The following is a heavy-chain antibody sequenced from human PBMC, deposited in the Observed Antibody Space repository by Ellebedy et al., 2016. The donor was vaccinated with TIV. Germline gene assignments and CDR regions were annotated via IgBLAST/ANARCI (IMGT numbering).Heavy chain of an antibody. CDR1: GFSFSSYW. J-gene: IGHJ4*02. Sequence: GESLKISRVASGFSFSSYWMSWVRQVPGKGPEWVANIKQDGSEKYYVDSVKGRFTISRDNAKNSLFLEMSSLRVDDTAVYYCVRDKIEGATTLDYWGQGTLVTISA. CDR2: IKQDGSEK. V-gene: IGHV3-7*03. CDR3: VRDKIEGATTLDY. D-gene: IGHD1-26*01.